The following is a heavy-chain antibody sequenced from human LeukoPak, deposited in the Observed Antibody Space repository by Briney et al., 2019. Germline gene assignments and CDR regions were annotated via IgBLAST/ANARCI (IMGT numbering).Heavy chain of an antibody. Sequence: PGGSLRLSCAASGFSVSSTYMSWVRQAPGKGLEWVSVIYSGGRTYYADSVKGRFTISRDNSKNTLYLQMNSLRAEDTAVYYCARKPRADWFDPWGQGTLVTVSS. J-gene: IGHJ5*02. CDR2: IYSGGRT. CDR1: GFSVSSTY. V-gene: IGHV3-53*01. CDR3: ARKPRADWFDP.